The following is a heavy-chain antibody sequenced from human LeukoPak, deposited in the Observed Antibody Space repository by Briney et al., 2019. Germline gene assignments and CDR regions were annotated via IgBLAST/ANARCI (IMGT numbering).Heavy chain of an antibody. J-gene: IGHJ4*02. CDR3: ARDVRAGFTGYFPFDF. D-gene: IGHD5-18*01. V-gene: IGHV3-7*01. CDR2: IKQDGSEE. Sequence: GGSLRLSCAASGFGFSGYWMSWVRQAPEKGLEWVANIKQDGSEEYYVDSVKGRFTISGDNAKNSLYLQMNSLRSEDTAVYYCARDVRAGFTGYFPFDFWGQGTLVIVSS. CDR1: GFGFSGYW.